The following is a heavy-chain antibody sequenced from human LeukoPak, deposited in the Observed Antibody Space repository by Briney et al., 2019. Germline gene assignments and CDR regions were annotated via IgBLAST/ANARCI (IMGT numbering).Heavy chain of an antibody. Sequence: PGGSLRLSCAASGFTFSDYYMSWIRQAPGKRLEWVSYISSSGSTIYYADSVKGRFTISRDNAKNSLYLQMNSLRAEDTAVYYCARDYSSSWSYGMDVWGQGTTVTVSS. V-gene: IGHV3-11*01. CDR2: ISSSGSTI. CDR3: ARDYSSSWSYGMDV. CDR1: GFTFSDYY. D-gene: IGHD6-13*01. J-gene: IGHJ6*02.